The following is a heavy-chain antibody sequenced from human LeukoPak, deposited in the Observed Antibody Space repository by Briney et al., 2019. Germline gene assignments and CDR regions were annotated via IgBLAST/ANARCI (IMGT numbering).Heavy chain of an antibody. CDR2: INPNTGGT. CDR1: GFTFTDHY. CDR3: ARDQYTYGYYGYYYSYMDV. V-gene: IGHV1-2*06. D-gene: IGHD3-10*01. J-gene: IGHJ6*03. Sequence: ASVKVSCKTSGFTFTDHYIHWVRQAPGQGLEWMGRINPNTGGTNYAQNFQGRVTKTRDTSISTAYMELSSLRSDDTAVYYCARDQYTYGYYGYYYSYMDVWGKGTTVTVSS.